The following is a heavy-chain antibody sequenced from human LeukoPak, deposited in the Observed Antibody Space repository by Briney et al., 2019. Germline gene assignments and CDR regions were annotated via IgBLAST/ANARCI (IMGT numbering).Heavy chain of an antibody. CDR2: IIPIFGTA. Sequence: SVKVSCKASGGTFSSYAISWVRQAPGQGLEWMGGIIPIFGTANYAQKFEGRVTISADESTSTAHMELSSLRSEDTAVYYCARVGGYCSSTSCYEGRNYYYGMDVWGKGTTVTVSS. CDR1: GGTFSSYA. V-gene: IGHV1-69*01. D-gene: IGHD2-2*01. J-gene: IGHJ6*04. CDR3: ARVGGYCSSTSCYEGRNYYYGMDV.